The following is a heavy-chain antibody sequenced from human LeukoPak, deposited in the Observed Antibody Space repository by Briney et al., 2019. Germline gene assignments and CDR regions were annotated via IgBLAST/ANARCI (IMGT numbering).Heavy chain of an antibody. CDR2: FIPPLDIA. V-gene: IGHV1-69*04. Sequence: SVKVSCKASGYTFSSHAISWVRQAPGQGLEWMGRFIPPLDIALYAQTFQGSVTITADKDTTTAYMELTSLRSEDTATYYCARIRTGTTYYYAMDVWGQGTTVTVSS. D-gene: IGHD1-1*01. J-gene: IGHJ6*02. CDR1: GYTFSSHA. CDR3: ARIRTGTTYYYAMDV.